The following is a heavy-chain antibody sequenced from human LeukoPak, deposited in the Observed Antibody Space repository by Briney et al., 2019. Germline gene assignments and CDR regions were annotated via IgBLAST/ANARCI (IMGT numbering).Heavy chain of an antibody. CDR2: INPSGGST. D-gene: IGHD3-22*01. V-gene: IGHV1-46*01. J-gene: IGHJ4*02. CDR3: ARGYDSSGYYSTPGRYFDY. CDR1: GYTFTSYY. Sequence: ASVKVSCKASGYTFTSYYMHWVRQAPGQGLEWMGIINPSGGSTSSAQKFQGRVTMTRDTSTSTVYMELSSLRSEDTAVYYCARGYDSSGYYSTPGRYFDYWGQGTLVTVSS.